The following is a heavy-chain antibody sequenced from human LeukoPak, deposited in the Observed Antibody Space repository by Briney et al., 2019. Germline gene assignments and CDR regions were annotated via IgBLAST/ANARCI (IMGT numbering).Heavy chain of an antibody. CDR1: GFPFSSHA. J-gene: IGHJ5*02. CDR2: ISNGKT. V-gene: IGHV3-23*01. D-gene: IGHD2-15*01. Sequence: GSLRLSCAASGFPFSSHAMSWVRQPPGKGLEWVAAISNGKTYYADSVRGRFAISRDDSTNTVYLHMNSLRDEDTALYHCVREAGYCAPVCVKTNWFDPWDQGTLVTVSS. CDR3: VREAGYCAPVCVKTNWFDP.